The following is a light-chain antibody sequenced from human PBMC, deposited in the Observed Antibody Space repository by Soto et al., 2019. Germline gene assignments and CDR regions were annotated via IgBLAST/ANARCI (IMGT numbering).Light chain of an antibody. CDR2: GAS. J-gene: IGKJ5*01. V-gene: IGKV3-20*01. CDR3: QQYGSSPIT. CDR1: QSVSSSY. Sequence: EIVLTQSPGTLSLSPGERATLSCRASQSVSSSYLAWYQQKPGQAPRLLIYGASSRATCLPDRFSGSRSGTDFTITISRLEHEDLGVYDCQQYGSSPITFGQETRLAIK.